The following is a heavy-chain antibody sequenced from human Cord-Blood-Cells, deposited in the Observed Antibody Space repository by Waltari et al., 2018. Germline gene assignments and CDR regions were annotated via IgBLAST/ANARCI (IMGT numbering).Heavy chain of an antibody. CDR1: GDTFPGYY. CDR2: INPNSGGT. CDR3: ARSRTYYDFWSGYGY. Sequence: QVQLVQSGAEVKKPGASVKVACTASGDTFPGYYMHWGGQATGQGLEWMGWINPNSGGTNYAQKFQGRVTMTRDTSISTAYMELSRLRSDDTAVYYCARSRTYYDFWSGYGYWGQGTLVTVSS. D-gene: IGHD3-3*01. J-gene: IGHJ4*02. V-gene: IGHV1-2*02.